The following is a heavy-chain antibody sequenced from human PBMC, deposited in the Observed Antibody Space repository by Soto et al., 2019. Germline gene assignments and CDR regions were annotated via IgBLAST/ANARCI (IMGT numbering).Heavy chain of an antibody. CDR2: LSGTGGST. CDR3: AKGQFNFYYDSSGYYWGFDY. Sequence: PGGSLRLSCAASGFTFSSFAMSWVRQAPGKWLEWVSSLSGTGGSTYYADSVKGRFTVSRDNSKNTVYLQMSSLRAEDTAVYYCAKGQFNFYYDSSGYYWGFDYWGQGTLVTVSS. V-gene: IGHV3-23*01. CDR1: GFTFSSFA. J-gene: IGHJ4*02. D-gene: IGHD3-22*01.